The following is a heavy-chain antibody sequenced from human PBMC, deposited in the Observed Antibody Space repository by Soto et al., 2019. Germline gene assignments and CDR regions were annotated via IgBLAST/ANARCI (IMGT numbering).Heavy chain of an antibody. CDR2: IYNGGST. D-gene: IGHD4-17*01. CDR1: GFTVSSNY. Sequence: GGSLRLSCAASGFTVSSNYMSWVRQAPGKGLEWVSVIYNGGSTYYADSVKGRFTISRDKSKNTLYLQMNSLRAEDTAVYYCARGRGVTSYYYYYYMDVWGKGTTVTVSS. V-gene: IGHV3-66*01. J-gene: IGHJ6*03. CDR3: ARGRGVTSYYYYYYMDV.